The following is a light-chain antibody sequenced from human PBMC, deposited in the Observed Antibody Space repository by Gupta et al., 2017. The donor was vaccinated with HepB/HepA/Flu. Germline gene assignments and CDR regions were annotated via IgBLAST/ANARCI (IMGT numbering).Light chain of an antibody. CDR1: SSDVGGYNY. CDR3: SSYTSSSTLGGV. V-gene: IGLV2-14*01. J-gene: IGLJ3*02. CDR2: DVS. Sequence: QSALTQPASVSGSPGQSITISCTGTSSDVGGYNYVPWYQQHPGKAPKLMIYDVSHRPSGVSNRFSGSKSGNTASLTISGLQAEDEADYYCSSYTSSSTLGGVFGGGTKLTVL.